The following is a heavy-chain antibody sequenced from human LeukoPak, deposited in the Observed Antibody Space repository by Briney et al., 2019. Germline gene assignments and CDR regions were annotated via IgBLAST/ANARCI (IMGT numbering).Heavy chain of an antibody. J-gene: IGHJ4*02. V-gene: IGHV4-34*01. Sequence: SETLSLTCAVYGGSFSGYYWSWIRQPPGKGLEWIGEINHSGSTNYNPSLKSRVTISVDTSKNQFSLKLSSVTAADTAVYYCARARVVYDILTGYYTGRRGYFDYWGQGTLVTVSS. D-gene: IGHD3-9*01. CDR2: INHSGST. CDR3: ARARVVYDILTGYYTGRRGYFDY. CDR1: GGSFSGYY.